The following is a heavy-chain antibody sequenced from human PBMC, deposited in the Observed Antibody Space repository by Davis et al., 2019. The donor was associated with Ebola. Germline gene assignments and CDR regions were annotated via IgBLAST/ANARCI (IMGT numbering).Heavy chain of an antibody. CDR2: ISYDGNNK. CDR3: AKRAGYYFDSSGHYYGHFDL. Sequence: PGGSLRLSCSASGFTFSNYPMYWVRQAPGKGLEWVALISYDGNNKYYADYADSVKGRFTISRDNSKKTLYLQMNSLRAEDTAVYYCAKRAGYYFDSSGHYYGHFDLWGQGTVVAVSS. D-gene: IGHD3-22*01. V-gene: IGHV3-30-3*02. CDR1: GFTFSNYP. J-gene: IGHJ4*02.